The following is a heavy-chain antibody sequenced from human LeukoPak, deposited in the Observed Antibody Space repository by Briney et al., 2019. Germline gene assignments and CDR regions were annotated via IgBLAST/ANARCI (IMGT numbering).Heavy chain of an antibody. Sequence: GGSLRLSCTVSGFTVSSNYMSWVRQAPGKGLEWVSVIYSGGSTYYADSVKGRFTISRDNSKNTLYLQMNSLRAEDTAVYYCAGSSGYYDYYYYMDVWGKGTTVTISS. V-gene: IGHV3-66*01. J-gene: IGHJ6*03. D-gene: IGHD3-22*01. CDR3: AGSSGYYDYYYYMDV. CDR2: IYSGGST. CDR1: GFTVSSNY.